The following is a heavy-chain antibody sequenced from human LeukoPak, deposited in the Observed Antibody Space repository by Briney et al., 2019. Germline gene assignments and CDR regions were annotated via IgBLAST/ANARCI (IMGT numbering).Heavy chain of an antibody. D-gene: IGHD2-8*01. V-gene: IGHV3-21*04. Sequence: GGSLRLSCAASGFTFHSYGMNWVRQAPGKGLEWVSSISSRSSYINYADSVKGRFTISRDNAKNSLFLQMNSLRAEDTAVYYCAKDLDCTSGICYTFFDYWGQGTLVTVSS. CDR3: AKDLDCTSGICYTFFDY. CDR2: ISSRSSYI. J-gene: IGHJ4*02. CDR1: GFTFHSYG.